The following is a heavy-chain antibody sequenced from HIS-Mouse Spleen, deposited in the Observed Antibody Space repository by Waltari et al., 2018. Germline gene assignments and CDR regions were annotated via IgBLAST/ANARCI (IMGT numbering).Heavy chain of an antibody. Sequence: QLQLQESGPGLVKPSETLSLTCTVSGGSISSSSYYWGWIRQPPGKGLEWIGSIYYSGSTYYNPSLKSRVTISVDTSKNQFSLKLSSVTAADTAVYYCARRSKPSQDFDYWGQGTLVTVSS. CDR1: GGSISSSSYY. CDR2: IYYSGST. J-gene: IGHJ4*02. V-gene: IGHV4-39*01. CDR3: ARRSKPSQDFDY.